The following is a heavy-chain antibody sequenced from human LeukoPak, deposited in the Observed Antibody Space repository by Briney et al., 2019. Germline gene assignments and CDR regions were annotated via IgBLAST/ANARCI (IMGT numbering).Heavy chain of an antibody. CDR2: IYIVGST. CDR3: AREACSSTSCYTAYFDS. Sequence: GGSRRLSCTASGFTVSSSYMSWVRQAPGKGLEWVSVIYIVGSTYYADSVKGRFTISRDNSKNTLYLQMNSLRAEDTAVYYCAREACSSTSCYTAYFDSWGQGTLVTVSS. D-gene: IGHD2-2*02. V-gene: IGHV3-53*01. CDR1: GFTVSSSY. J-gene: IGHJ4*02.